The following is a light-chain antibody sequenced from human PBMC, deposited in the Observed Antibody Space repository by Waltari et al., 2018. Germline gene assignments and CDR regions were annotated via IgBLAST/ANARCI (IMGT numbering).Light chain of an antibody. CDR1: QSISSY. CDR3: QQSYSTPPYT. Sequence: DIQMTQSPSSLSASVGDRVTITCRASQSISSYLNWYQQKPGKAPKLLFYAASNLQSGVPSRFSGSGSATDFTLTISSLQPEDFATYYCQQSYSTPPYTFGQGTSLAIK. V-gene: IGKV1-39*01. CDR2: AAS. J-gene: IGKJ2*01.